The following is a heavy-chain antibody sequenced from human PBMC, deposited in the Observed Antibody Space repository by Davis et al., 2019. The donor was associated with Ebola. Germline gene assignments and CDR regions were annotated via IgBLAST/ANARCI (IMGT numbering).Heavy chain of an antibody. CDR1: GDSVSSNSAA. CDR3: ARASSSWTPVLDY. J-gene: IGHJ4*02. V-gene: IGHV6-1*01. D-gene: IGHD6-13*01. Sequence: SCAISGDSVSSNSAAWNWIRQSPSRGLEWLGRTYYRSKWYNDYAVSVKSRITINPDTSKNQFSLQLNSVTPEDTAVYYCARASSSWTPVLDYWGQGTLVTVSS. CDR2: TYYRSKWYN.